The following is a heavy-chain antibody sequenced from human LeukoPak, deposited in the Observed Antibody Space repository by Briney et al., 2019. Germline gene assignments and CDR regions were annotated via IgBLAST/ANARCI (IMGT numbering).Heavy chain of an antibody. CDR3: ASLNVDSSAYYYVPNWFDP. J-gene: IGHJ5*02. D-gene: IGHD3-22*01. V-gene: IGHV3-7*01. CDR2: IKQGGSEI. Sequence: PGGSLRLSCAASGFTLNSYWMSCVRRSPGKALEWVAYIKQGGSEIFCVDSVKGRFTISRDNAKNSLFLQMISLTAEDTAVYYCASLNVDSSAYYYVPNWFDPWGQGTLVTVSS. CDR1: GFTLNSYW.